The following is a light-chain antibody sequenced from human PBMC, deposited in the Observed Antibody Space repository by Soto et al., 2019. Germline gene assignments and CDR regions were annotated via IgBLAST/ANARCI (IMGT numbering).Light chain of an antibody. Sequence: QSPLTQPASVSGSPGQSITISCSGTSSDVGAYNYVSWYQQHPGKAPRVMIYDVSNRPSGVSNRFSGSKSGNTATLTISGLQAEDEADYYCSSYTSDNTYVFATGTKLTVL. CDR2: DVS. CDR3: SSYTSDNTYV. J-gene: IGLJ1*01. CDR1: SSDVGAYNY. V-gene: IGLV2-14*01.